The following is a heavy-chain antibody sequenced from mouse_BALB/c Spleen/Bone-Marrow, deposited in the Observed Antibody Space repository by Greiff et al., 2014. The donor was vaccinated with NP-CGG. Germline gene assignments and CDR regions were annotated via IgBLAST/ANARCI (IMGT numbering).Heavy chain of an antibody. J-gene: IGHJ4*01. CDR1: GYTFSSYW. V-gene: IGHV1-9*01. Sequence: QVQLKESGAELMKPGASVKISCKATGYTFSSYWIEWVKQRPGHGLEWIGEILPGSGSNKYNEKFKGKATFTADTSSNTAYMQLSSLTPEDSAVYYCATARATSYYGMDYWGQGTSVTVSS. CDR3: ATARATSYYGMDY. D-gene: IGHD3-1*01. CDR2: ILPGSGSN.